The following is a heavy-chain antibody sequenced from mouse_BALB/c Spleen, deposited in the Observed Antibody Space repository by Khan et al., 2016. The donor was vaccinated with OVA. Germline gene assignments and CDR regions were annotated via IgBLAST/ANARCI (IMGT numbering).Heavy chain of an antibody. Sequence: VQLKESGAELVKPGASVKLSCTASGFNIKDNYMHWVKQRPEQGLEWIGRIDPANGNTEYDPKFQGKATITADTSSNTAYLQLSSLTSEDTAVYDCARWPRGYWGQGTTLTVSS. CDR1: GFNIKDNY. V-gene: IGHV14-3*02. CDR3: ARWPRGY. J-gene: IGHJ2*01. CDR2: IDPANGNT.